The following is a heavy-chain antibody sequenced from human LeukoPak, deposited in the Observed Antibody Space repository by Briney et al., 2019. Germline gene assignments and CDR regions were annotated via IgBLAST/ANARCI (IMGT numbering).Heavy chain of an antibody. V-gene: IGHV3-7*01. J-gene: IGHJ4*02. CDR2: IKQDGSEK. CDR3: AGDQDYYDSSGYYLIFDY. CDR1: GFTFSRSW. Sequence: GGSLRLSCAASGFTFSRSWMSWVRQAPGKGLEWVANIKQDGSEKYYVDSVKGRFTISRDYAKNSLYLQMNSLRAEDTAVYYCAGDQDYYDSSGYYLIFDYWGQGTLVTVSS. D-gene: IGHD3-22*01.